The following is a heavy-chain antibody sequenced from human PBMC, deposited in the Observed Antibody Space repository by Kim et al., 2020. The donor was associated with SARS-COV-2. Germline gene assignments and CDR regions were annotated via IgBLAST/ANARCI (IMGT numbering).Heavy chain of an antibody. CDR3: AKEHDLRAYVMNV. V-gene: IGHV3-21*01. CDR2: IYSSSRYL. CDR1: GFTFSRNS. J-gene: IGHJ6*02. D-gene: IGHD3-3*01. Sequence: GGSLRLSCAASGFTFSRNSMNWVRLAPGKGLEWVSSIYSSSRYLYYGDSVKGRFTISRDNAKNSLYLQMNSLRAEDTAVYYCAKEHDLRAYVMNVWGQGPTVTVSS.